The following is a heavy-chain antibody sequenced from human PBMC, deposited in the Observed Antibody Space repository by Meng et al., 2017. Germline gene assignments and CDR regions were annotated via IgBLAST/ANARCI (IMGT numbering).Heavy chain of an antibody. D-gene: IGHD4-23*01. CDR1: GYTFTSYD. J-gene: IGHJ4*02. Sequence: QVERVGSGDEVKKPGASGKVSCKAYGYTFTSYDSNWVRQATGKGLEWMGWMNPNSGNTGYAQKFQGRVTITRNTSISTAYMELSSLRSEDTAVYYCARGVSYGGPDYWGQGTLVTVSS. CDR2: MNPNSGNT. CDR3: ARGVSYGGPDY. V-gene: IGHV1-8*03.